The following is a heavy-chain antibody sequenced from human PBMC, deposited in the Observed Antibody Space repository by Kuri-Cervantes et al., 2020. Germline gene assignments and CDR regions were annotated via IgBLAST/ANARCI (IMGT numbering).Heavy chain of an antibody. J-gene: IGHJ4*02. CDR2: IVVGSGNT. D-gene: IGHD6-13*01. Sequence: SVKVSCKASGFTFTSSAVQWVRQARGQRLEWIGWIVVGSGNTNYAQKFQERVTITRDMSTSTAYMELSSLRSEDTAVYYCARDYSAGYSSSWTDYWGQGTLVTVSS. V-gene: IGHV1-58*01. CDR1: GFTFTSSA. CDR3: ARDYSAGYSSSWTDY.